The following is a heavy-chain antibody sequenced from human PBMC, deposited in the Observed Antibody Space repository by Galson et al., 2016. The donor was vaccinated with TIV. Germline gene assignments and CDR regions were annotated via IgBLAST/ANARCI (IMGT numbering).Heavy chain of an antibody. CDR2: ISHSGST. V-gene: IGHV4-38-2*02. J-gene: IGHJ5*02. CDR3: ARQGNDYRGRFDP. CDR1: GYSISSAAY. D-gene: IGHD4-11*01. Sequence: ETLSLTCTVSGYSISSAAYWAWIRQPPERGLEWLGYISHSGSTSYNPSLKTRVSISLDTSRNHFSLNLTSVTAADTAVYFCARQGNDYRGRFDPWGQGMLVTVS.